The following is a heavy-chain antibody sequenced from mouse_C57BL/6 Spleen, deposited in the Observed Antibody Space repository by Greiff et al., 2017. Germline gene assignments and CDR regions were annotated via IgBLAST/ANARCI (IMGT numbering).Heavy chain of an antibody. CDR1: GYTFTDYY. J-gene: IGHJ2*01. V-gene: IGHV1-26*01. CDR2: INPNNGGT. D-gene: IGHD1-1*01. Sequence: EVQLQQSGPELVKPGASVKISCKASGYTFTDYYMNWVKQSHGKSLEWIGDINPNNGGTSYNQKFKGKATLTVDKSSSTAYMELRSLTSEDSAVYYCARSAITTFDYWGQGTTLTVSS. CDR3: ARSAITTFDY.